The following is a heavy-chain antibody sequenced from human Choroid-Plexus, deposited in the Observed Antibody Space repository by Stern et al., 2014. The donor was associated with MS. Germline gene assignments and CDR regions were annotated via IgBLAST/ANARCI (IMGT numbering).Heavy chain of an antibody. CDR3: ARDQRGITIFGVVTDYCYLGMDV. D-gene: IGHD3-3*01. CDR2: INPNTGGT. Sequence: QVQLVQSGAEVKKPGASVKVSCKTSGYIFTGYYIHWVRQAPGQGLEWMAWINPNTGGTKYGKKFHGRVTMSGDTSISTAYVKLSSLTSDDTAVYYCARDQRGITIFGVVTDYCYLGMDVWGQGTTVTVSS. V-gene: IGHV1-2*02. CDR1: GYIFTGYY. J-gene: IGHJ6*02.